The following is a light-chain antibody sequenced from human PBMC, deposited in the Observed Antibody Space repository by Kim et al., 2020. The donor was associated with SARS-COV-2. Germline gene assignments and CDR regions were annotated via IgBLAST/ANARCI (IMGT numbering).Light chain of an antibody. CDR3: QAWDSSTAV. CDR1: KLGDKY. V-gene: IGLV3-1*01. CDR2: QNT. Sequence: VSPGQTASITCSGDKLGDKYACWYQQKPGQSPVLVIYQNTKRPSGIPERFSGSNSGNTATLTISGTQAMDEADYYCQAWDSSTAVFGGGTQLTVL. J-gene: IGLJ3*02.